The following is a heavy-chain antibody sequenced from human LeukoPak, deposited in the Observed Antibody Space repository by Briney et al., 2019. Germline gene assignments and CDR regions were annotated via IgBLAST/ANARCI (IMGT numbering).Heavy chain of an antibody. J-gene: IGHJ4*02. D-gene: IGHD1-26*01. CDR3: ATDGGKHNFDY. Sequence: ASVKVSCKASGFRFSGYYLHCVRQAPGQGLEWMGRIILNDGRTKYAQRFEGRVSMTRDTSISTAYMELIMQTSDDTAVYYCATDGGKHNFDYWGQGTLVTVSS. CDR2: IILNDGRT. V-gene: IGHV1-2*06. CDR1: GFRFSGYY.